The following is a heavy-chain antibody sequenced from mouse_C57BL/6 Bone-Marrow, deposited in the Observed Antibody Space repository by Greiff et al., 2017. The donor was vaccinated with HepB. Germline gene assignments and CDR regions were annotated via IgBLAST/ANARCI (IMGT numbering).Heavy chain of an antibody. CDR2: INSEGSN. V-gene: IGHV3-6*01. J-gene: IGHJ3*01. D-gene: IGHD2-2*01. Sequence: EVQLQESGPGLVKPSQSLSLTCSVTGYSITSGYYWNWIRQFPGNKLAWMGYINSEGSNNYNPSLKNRISLTRDTSKNPFFLKLNSVTTEDTATYYCASGRGLWLRRRPWFAYWGQGTLVTVSA. CDR1: GYSITSGYY. CDR3: ASGRGLWLRRRPWFAY.